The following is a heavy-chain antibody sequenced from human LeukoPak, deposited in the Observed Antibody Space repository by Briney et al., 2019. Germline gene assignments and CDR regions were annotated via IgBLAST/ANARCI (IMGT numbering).Heavy chain of an antibody. V-gene: IGHV3-23*01. Sequence: GALRLSCAASGFSVSIYAMSWVRQAPDKGLEWVSGIVGSGDDTRYADSVKGRFIISRDNSKKTVFLPMNSLRVEDTAIYHCAKDLLQGDGRWDIDSWGQGTLVTVS. D-gene: IGHD5-24*01. CDR2: IVGSGDDT. CDR3: AKDLLQGDGRWDIDS. J-gene: IGHJ4*02. CDR1: GFSVSIYA.